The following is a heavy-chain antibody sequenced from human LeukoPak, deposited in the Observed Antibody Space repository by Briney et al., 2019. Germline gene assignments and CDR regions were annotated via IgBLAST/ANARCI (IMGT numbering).Heavy chain of an antibody. J-gene: IGHJ4*02. CDR2: IYYSGST. Sequence: KASETLSLTCTVSGGSISSYYWSWIRQPPGKGLEWIGYIYYSGSTNYNPSLKSRVTISVDTSKNQFSLKLSSVTAADTAVYYCARDPGDYWGQGTLVTVSS. V-gene: IGHV4-59*01. CDR3: ARDPGDY. CDR1: GGSISSYY.